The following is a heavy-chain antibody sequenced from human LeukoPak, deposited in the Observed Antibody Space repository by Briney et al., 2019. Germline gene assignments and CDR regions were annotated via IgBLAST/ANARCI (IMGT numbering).Heavy chain of an antibody. Sequence: NPSETLSLTCTVSGGSISSGSYYWSWLRQPAGKGLEWIGRIYTSGSTNYNPSLKSRVTISVDTSKNQFSLKLSSVTAADTAVYYCARGGYCSGGSCYPEAFDIWGQGTMVTVSS. CDR3: ARGGYCSGGSCYPEAFDI. CDR2: IYTSGST. CDR1: GGSISSGSYY. V-gene: IGHV4-61*02. J-gene: IGHJ3*02. D-gene: IGHD2-15*01.